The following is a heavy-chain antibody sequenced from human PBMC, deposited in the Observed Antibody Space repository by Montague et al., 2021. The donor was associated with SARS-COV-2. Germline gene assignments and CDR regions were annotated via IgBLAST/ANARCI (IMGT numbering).Heavy chain of an antibody. Sequence: SETLSLTCAVYGGSFSGYYWSWIRQPPGKGLEWIGEINHSGSTNYNPSLKSRVTISVDTSKNQFSLKLSSVTAADTAVYYCARRPHYYDSSGYYYPGPQRYYFDYGGQGTPVTVSS. CDR1: GGSFSGYY. CDR2: INHSGST. J-gene: IGHJ4*02. V-gene: IGHV4-34*01. D-gene: IGHD3-22*01. CDR3: ARRPHYYDSSGYYYPGPQRYYFDY.